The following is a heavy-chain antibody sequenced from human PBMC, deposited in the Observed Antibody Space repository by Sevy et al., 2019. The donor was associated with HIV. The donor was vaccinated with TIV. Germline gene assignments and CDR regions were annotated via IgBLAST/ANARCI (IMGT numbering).Heavy chain of an antibody. CDR2: IYSGGST. Sequence: GGSLRLSCAASGFTVSSNYMSWVRQAPGKGLEWVSVIYSGGSTYYADSVKGGFTISRDNSKNTLYLQMNSLRAEDTAVYYCASGITMIVATDAFDIWGQGTMVTVSS. J-gene: IGHJ3*02. D-gene: IGHD3-22*01. CDR1: GFTVSSNY. V-gene: IGHV3-53*01. CDR3: ASGITMIVATDAFDI.